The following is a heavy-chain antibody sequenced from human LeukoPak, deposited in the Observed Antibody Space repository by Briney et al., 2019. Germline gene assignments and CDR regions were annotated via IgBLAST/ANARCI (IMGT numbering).Heavy chain of an antibody. CDR2: ISAYNGNT. CDR1: GYTFTSYG. J-gene: IGHJ6*02. D-gene: IGHD3-10*01. CDR3: ARDYYGSGRDYYYGMDV. V-gene: IGHV1-18*01. Sequence: ASVTVSCKASGYTFTSYGISWVRQAPGQGLEWMGWISAYNGNTNYAQKLQGRVTMTTDTSTSTAYMELRSLRSDDTAVYYCARDYYGSGRDYYYGMDVWGQGTTVTVSS.